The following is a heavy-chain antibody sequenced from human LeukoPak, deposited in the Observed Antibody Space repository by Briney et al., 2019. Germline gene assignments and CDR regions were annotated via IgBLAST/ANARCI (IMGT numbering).Heavy chain of an antibody. Sequence: ASVKVSCKASGYAFTNYALHWVRQAPGQSLEWMGWTNGATGNTRFSQDFQGRLTITIDTSASTGYVELSSLRSEDTAVYYCARSPGGNARTWLDYWGQGTLVTVSS. CDR2: TNGATGNT. CDR1: GYAFTNYA. CDR3: ARSPGGNARTWLDY. J-gene: IGHJ4*02. V-gene: IGHV1-3*02. D-gene: IGHD4-23*01.